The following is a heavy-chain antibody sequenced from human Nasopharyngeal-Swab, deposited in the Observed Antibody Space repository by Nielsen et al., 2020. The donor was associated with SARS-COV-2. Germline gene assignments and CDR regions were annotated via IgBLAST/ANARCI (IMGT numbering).Heavy chain of an antibody. CDR2: ISSSSSYI. Sequence: GESLKISCAASGFTFNNYNFNWVRQAPGKGLEWVSSISSSSSYIYYADSVKGRFTISRDNAKNSLYLQMNSLRAEGTAVYYCARDGLDYDFWSAYCMDVWGQGTTVTVSS. CDR3: ARDGLDYDFWSAYCMDV. V-gene: IGHV3-21*01. CDR1: GFTFNNYN. J-gene: IGHJ6*02. D-gene: IGHD3-3*01.